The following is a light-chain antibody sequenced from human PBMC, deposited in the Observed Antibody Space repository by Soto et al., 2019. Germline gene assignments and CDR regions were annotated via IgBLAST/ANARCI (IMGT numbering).Light chain of an antibody. CDR1: QSITDW. CDR2: KAS. CDR3: QYWDDYSWT. J-gene: IGKJ1*01. V-gene: IGKV1-5*03. Sequence: DIQMTQSPSTLSASVGDRVTITCRASQSITDWLAWYQQKPGKAPTFLIYKASNLEGGVPSRFSGSGSGTEFTLTISSVQPDDFATYYCQYWDDYSWTFGQGTKVDIK.